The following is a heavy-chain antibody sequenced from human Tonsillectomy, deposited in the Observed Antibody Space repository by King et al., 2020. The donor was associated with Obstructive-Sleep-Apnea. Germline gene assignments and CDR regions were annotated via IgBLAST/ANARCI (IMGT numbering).Heavy chain of an antibody. D-gene: IGHD6-25*01. CDR3: ATPLRPN. CDR2: IYSGGST. J-gene: IGHJ4*02. Sequence: VQLVESGGGLVQPGGSLRLSCAASGFTVSSNYMSWVRQAPGKGLECVSIIYSGGSTYYADSVKGRFTISIDNSKNTLYLQMNSLRAEDTAVYYCATPLRPNWGQGTLVTVSS. CDR1: GFTVSSNY. V-gene: IGHV3-66*01.